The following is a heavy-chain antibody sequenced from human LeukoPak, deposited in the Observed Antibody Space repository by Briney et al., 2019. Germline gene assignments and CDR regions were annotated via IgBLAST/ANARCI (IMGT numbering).Heavy chain of an antibody. CDR1: GGSFSGYY. D-gene: IGHD6-6*01. CDR2: INHSGST. J-gene: IGHJ6*03. Sequence: SETLSLTCAVYGGSFSGYYWSWIRQPPGKGLEWIGEINHSGSTNYNPSLKSRVTISVDTSKNQFSLKLSSVTAADTAVYYCAGGYGGSSSSFHYYYMDVWGKGTTVTVSS. CDR3: AGGYGGSSSSFHYYYMDV. V-gene: IGHV4-34*01.